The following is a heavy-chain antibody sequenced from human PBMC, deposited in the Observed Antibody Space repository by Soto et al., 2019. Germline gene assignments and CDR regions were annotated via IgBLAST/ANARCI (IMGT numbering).Heavy chain of an antibody. CDR2: IDPSDSYT. CDR1: GYSFTSYW. J-gene: IGHJ5*02. CDR3: ARLPAAAGDNALTVDP. Sequence: EVQLVQSGAEVKKPGESLRISCKGSGYSFTSYWISWVRQMPGKCLEWMGRIDPSDSYTNYSPSFQGHVTIAADKSISTASLQWSSPTAPGPAMSYCARLPAAAGDNALTVDPWGQGTLVTVSS. D-gene: IGHD6-13*01. V-gene: IGHV5-10-1*01.